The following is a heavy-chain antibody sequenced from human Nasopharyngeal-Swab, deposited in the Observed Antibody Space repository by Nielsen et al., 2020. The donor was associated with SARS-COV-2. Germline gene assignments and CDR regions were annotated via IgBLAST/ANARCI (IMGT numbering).Heavy chain of an antibody. CDR3: ARGGRYFDWLLSQPFDY. V-gene: IGHV3-23*01. Sequence: GGSLRLSCAVSGFTFSIYAMSWVRQGPGQGLEWVSALSAPGNPYYADSVKGRFTISRDNSKNTLYLQMNSLRAEDTAVYYCARGGRYFDWLLSQPFDYWGQGTLVTVSS. CDR1: GFTFSIYA. J-gene: IGHJ4*02. D-gene: IGHD3-9*01. CDR2: LSAPGNP.